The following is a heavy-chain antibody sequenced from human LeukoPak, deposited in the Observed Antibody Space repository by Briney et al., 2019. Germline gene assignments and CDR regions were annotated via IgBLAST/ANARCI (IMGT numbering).Heavy chain of an antibody. Sequence: TGGSLRLSCAASGFTFSSYAMSWVRQAPGKGLEWVSAISGSGGSTYYADSVKGRFTISRDNSKNTLYLQMNSLRAEDTAVYYCAKAFGTATMIIQDFDYWGQGTLVTVSS. V-gene: IGHV3-23*01. CDR1: GFTFSSYA. CDR3: AKAFGTATMIIQDFDY. J-gene: IGHJ4*02. D-gene: IGHD3-22*01. CDR2: ISGSGGST.